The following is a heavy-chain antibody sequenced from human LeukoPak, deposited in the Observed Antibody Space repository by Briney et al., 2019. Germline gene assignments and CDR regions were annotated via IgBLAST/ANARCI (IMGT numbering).Heavy chain of an antibody. Sequence: SETLSLTCTVSGGSISSGDYYWSWIRQPPGKGLEWIGYIYYSGSTYYNPSLKSRVTISVDTSKNQYSLKLTSVPAADTAVYYCARDAIMTRVTPGRDYWGQGTLVTVST. J-gene: IGHJ4*02. CDR3: ARDAIMTRVTPGRDY. V-gene: IGHV4-30-4*01. CDR1: GGSISSGDYY. D-gene: IGHD4-11*01. CDR2: IYYSGST.